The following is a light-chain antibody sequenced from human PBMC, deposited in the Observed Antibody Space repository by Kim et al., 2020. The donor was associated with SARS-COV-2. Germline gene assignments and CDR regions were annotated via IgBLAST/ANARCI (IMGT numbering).Light chain of an antibody. J-gene: IGKJ2*01. CDR3: QQYGSSPPT. V-gene: IGKV3-20*01. CDR2: GAS. Sequence: LSPGERATPSCMASQSVTFNYLAWNQQKPGQAPRLLIYGASSRATGIPDRFSGSGSGTDFTLTISRLEPEDFAVYYCQQYGSSPPTFGQGTKLEI. CDR1: QSVTFNY.